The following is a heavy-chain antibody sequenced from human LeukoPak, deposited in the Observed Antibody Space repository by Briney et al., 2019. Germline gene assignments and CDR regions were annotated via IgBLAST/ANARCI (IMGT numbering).Heavy chain of an antibody. D-gene: IGHD6-19*01. V-gene: IGHV3-23*01. CDR3: AMAVIGSGWTLDY. Sequence: GGSLRLSCAASGFTVSSNSMSWVRQAPGKGLEWVSSISGSGGRTSYADSVQGRFTISRDNSKNTLYLELNSLRAEDAAVYFCAMAVIGSGWTLDYWGQGTLVTVS. J-gene: IGHJ4*02. CDR1: GFTVSSNS. CDR2: ISGSGGRT.